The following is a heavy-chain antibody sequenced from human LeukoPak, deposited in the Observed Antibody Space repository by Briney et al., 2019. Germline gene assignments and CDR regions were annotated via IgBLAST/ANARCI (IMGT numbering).Heavy chain of an antibody. CDR1: GFTFSNYA. J-gene: IGHJ4*02. D-gene: IGHD6-6*01. CDR3: ARSHERYSSSSGGDY. CDR2: ISSSSSYI. V-gene: IGHV3-21*01. Sequence: GGSLRLSCAASGFTFSNYAMSWVRQAPGKGLEWVSSISSSSSYIYYADSVKGRFTISRDNAKNSLYLQMNSLRAEDTAVYYCARSHERYSSSSGGDYWGQGTLVTVSS.